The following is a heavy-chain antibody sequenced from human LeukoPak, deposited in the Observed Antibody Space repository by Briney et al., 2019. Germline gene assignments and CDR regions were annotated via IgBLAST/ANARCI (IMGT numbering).Heavy chain of an antibody. Sequence: ASVKVPCKVSGDTLSELTMHWVRQAPGKGLEWMGGFDPGAGEILYAQQFQGRVTTTEDTSTDTAYTELTSLRSEDSGVYFCAAGGIYSLLDYWGQGTLVTVSS. V-gene: IGHV1-24*01. CDR2: FDPGAGEI. J-gene: IGHJ4*02. D-gene: IGHD3-10*01. CDR1: GDTLSELT. CDR3: AAGGIYSLLDY.